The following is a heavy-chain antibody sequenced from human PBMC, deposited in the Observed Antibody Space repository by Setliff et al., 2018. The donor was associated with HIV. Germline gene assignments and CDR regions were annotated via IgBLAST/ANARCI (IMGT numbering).Heavy chain of an antibody. V-gene: IGHV3-23*01. CDR3: AKTPLYGSTWYAKDYYFDY. CDR1: GFAFSDHY. J-gene: IGHJ4*02. CDR2: ITGSGGNT. D-gene: IGHD6-13*01. Sequence: QPGGSLRLSCAASGFAFSDHYMDWVRQAPGKGLEWVSGITGSGGNTYYADSVKGRFTISRDNSKSTLGLQMNSLRAEDTAMYFCAKTPLYGSTWYAKDYYFDYWGQGTLVTVSS.